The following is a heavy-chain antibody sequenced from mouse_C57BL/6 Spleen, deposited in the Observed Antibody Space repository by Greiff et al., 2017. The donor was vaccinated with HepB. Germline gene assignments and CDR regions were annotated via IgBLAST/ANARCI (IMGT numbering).Heavy chain of an antibody. J-gene: IGHJ1*03. CDR2: ISSGSSTI. CDR3: ARRGIYYYGSSPHWYFDV. CDR1: GFTFSDYG. Sequence: VQLKESGGGLVKPGGSLKLSCAASGFTFSDYGMHWVRQAPEKGLEWVAYISSGSSTIYYADTVKGRFTISRDNAKNTLFLQMTSLRSEDTAMYYCARRGIYYYGSSPHWYFDVWGTGTTVTVSS. D-gene: IGHD1-1*01. V-gene: IGHV5-17*01.